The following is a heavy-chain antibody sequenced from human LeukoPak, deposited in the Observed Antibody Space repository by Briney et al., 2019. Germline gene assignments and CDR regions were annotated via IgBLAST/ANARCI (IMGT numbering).Heavy chain of an antibody. D-gene: IGHD4-17*01. CDR3: AKTGAVKGDY. J-gene: IGHJ4*02. V-gene: IGHV3-23*01. Sequence: GGSLRLSCAASGFAFSSSAMSWVRQAPGKGLEWVSAISGSGSGGSTYYADSVKGRFTISRDNSKNTLYLQMKSLRAEDTAIYYCAKTGAVKGDYWGQGTLVTVSS. CDR2: ISGSGSGGST. CDR1: GFAFSSSA.